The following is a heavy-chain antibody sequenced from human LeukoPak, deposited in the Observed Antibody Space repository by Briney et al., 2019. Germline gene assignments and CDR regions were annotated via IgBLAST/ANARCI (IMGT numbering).Heavy chain of an antibody. D-gene: IGHD2-2*01. CDR2: ISYDGSNK. CDR3: AKTGRAEVVPAALDY. CDR1: GFTSSSYG. Sequence: GGSLRLSCAASGFTSSSYGMHWIRQAPGKGLEWVAVISYDGSNKYYADSVKGRFTISRDNSKNTLYLQMNSLRAEDTAVYYCAKTGRAEVVPAALDYWGQGTLVTVSS. V-gene: IGHV3-30*18. J-gene: IGHJ4*02.